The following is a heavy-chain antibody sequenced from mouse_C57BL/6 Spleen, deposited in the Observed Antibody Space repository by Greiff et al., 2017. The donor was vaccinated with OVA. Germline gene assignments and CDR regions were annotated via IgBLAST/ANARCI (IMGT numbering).Heavy chain of an antibody. V-gene: IGHV1-55*01. CDR1: GYTFTSYW. CDR2: IYPGSGST. Sequence: QVHVKQPGAELVKPGASVKMSCKASGYTFTSYWITWVKQRPGQGLEWIGDIYPGSGSTNYNEKFKSKATLTVDTSSSTAYMQLSSLTSEDSAVYYCARSSLSAMDYWGQGTSVTVSS. CDR3: ARSSLSAMDY. J-gene: IGHJ4*01.